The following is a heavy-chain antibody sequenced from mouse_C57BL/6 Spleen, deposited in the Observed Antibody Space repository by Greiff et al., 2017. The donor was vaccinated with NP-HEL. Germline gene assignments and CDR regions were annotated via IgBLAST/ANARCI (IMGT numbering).Heavy chain of an antibody. V-gene: IGHV1-15*01. CDR3: TRELGDY. CDR2: IDPETGGT. CDR1: GYTFTDYE. J-gene: IGHJ2*01. Sequence: LVESGAELVRPGASVTLSCKASGYTFTDYEMHWVKQTPVHGLEWIGAIDPETGGTAYNQKFKGKAILTADKSSSTAYMELRSLTSEDSAVYYCTRELGDYWGQGTTLTVSS. D-gene: IGHD1-3*01.